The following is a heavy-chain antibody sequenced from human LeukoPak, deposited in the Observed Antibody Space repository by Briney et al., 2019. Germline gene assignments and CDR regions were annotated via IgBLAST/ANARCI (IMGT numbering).Heavy chain of an antibody. V-gene: IGHV3-23*01. CDR1: GFTVSTSA. D-gene: IGHD3-10*01. CDR2: ISGSGGGT. J-gene: IGHJ4*02. CDR3: ARAKPKNMVRGLIMRRESRYYFDY. Sequence: GGSLRLSCAAAGFTVSTSAMSWVRQAPGKGLEWVSGISGSGGGTYYADSVKGRFTISRDNSKSTLYIQMNSLRAEDTAVYYCARAKPKNMVRGLIMRRESRYYFDYWGQGTLVTVSS.